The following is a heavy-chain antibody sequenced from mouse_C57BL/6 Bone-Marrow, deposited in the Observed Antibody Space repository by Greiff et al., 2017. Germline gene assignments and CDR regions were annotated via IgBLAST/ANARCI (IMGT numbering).Heavy chain of an antibody. V-gene: IGHV1-59*01. CDR3: ARSRDGYYLAWFAY. J-gene: IGHJ3*01. CDR1: GYTFTSYW. D-gene: IGHD2-3*01. CDR2: IDPSASYT. Sequence: QVQLQQPGAELVRPGTSVKLSCKASGYTFTSYWMHWVKQRPGQGLEWIGVIDPSASYTNYNQKFKGKATLTVDTSSSTAYMQLSSLTSEDSAVYYCARSRDGYYLAWFAYWGKGLWSLSLQ.